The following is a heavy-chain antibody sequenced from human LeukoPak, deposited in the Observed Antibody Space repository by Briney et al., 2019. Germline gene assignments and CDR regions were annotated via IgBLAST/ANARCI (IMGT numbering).Heavy chain of an antibody. Sequence: PGESLKISCKGSGYSFKNYWIAWVRQMPGKGLEWMGIIYPGDSNTRYNPSFQGQVTISADKSISTAYLQWSSLKASDTAKYYCARQGFVASYGVDVWGRGTTVTVCS. CDR1: GYSFKNYW. CDR3: ARQGFVASYGVDV. V-gene: IGHV5-51*01. CDR2: IYPGDSNT. J-gene: IGHJ6*02.